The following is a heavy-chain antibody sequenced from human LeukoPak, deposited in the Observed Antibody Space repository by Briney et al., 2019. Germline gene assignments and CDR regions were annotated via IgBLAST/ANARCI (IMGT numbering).Heavy chain of an antibody. V-gene: IGHV4-61*02. CDR2: ISSAGRT. J-gene: IGHJ4*02. CDR1: GGSISSDTKF. Sequence: SETLSLTCTVSGGSISSDTKFWSWIRQPAGKGLEWIGRISSAGRTDYNPSLKSRVIISLDTSKNQFSLKLTSVTAADTAVYYCGRRSRSTWNYRRGDYWGQGTLVTVSS. CDR3: GRRSRSTWNYRRGDY. D-gene: IGHD1-7*01.